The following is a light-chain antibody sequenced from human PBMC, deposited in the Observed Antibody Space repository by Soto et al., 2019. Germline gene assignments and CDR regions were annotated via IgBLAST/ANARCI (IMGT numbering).Light chain of an antibody. CDR2: AAS. Sequence: DIQMTQSPSSLSAVVGDRVTITCRTSQGIRSYLSWYQQKSGKAPKLLISAASNLQSGVPYRFSGSGSGTDFTLTISSLQPEDVATYYCQHSHSTPRITFGQGTRLEIK. V-gene: IGKV1-39*01. CDR3: QHSHSTPRIT. CDR1: QGIRSY. J-gene: IGKJ5*01.